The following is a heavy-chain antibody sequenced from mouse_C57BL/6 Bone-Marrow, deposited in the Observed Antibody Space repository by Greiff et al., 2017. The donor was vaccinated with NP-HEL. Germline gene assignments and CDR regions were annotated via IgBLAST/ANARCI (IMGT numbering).Heavy chain of an antibody. CDR2: ISSGGSYT. CDR3: ARHETAQATVAY. Sequence: EVQRVESGGDLVKPGGSLKLSCAASGFTFSSYGMSWVLQTPDKRLEWVATISSGGSYTYYPDSVKGRFTISRDNAKNTLYLQMSSLKSEDTAMYYCARHETAQATVAYWGQGTLVTVSA. V-gene: IGHV5-6*01. CDR1: GFTFSSYG. J-gene: IGHJ3*01. D-gene: IGHD3-2*02.